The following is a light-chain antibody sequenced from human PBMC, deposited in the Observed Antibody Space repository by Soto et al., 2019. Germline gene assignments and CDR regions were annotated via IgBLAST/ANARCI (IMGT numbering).Light chain of an antibody. V-gene: IGLV1-44*01. J-gene: IGLJ2*01. CDR3: SSYTSSFTVI. Sequence: QSVLTQPPSASGTPGQRVTISCSGSSSNIGSNTVNWYQQLPGTAPKLLIYSNNQRPSGVPDRFSGSKSGTSASLAISGLQSEDEADYYCSSYTSSFTVIFGGGTKLTVL. CDR2: SNN. CDR1: SSNIGSNT.